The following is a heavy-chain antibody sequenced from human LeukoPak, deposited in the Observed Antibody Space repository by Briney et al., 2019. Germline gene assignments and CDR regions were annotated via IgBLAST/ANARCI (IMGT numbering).Heavy chain of an antibody. V-gene: IGHV4-39*07. CDR1: GGSISSSSYY. CDR3: ARDGGVYSYYYDSSGYEKLRAFDI. D-gene: IGHD3-22*01. Sequence: SSETLSLTCTVSGGSISSSSYYWGWIRQPPGKGLEWIGSIYYSGSTYYNPSLKSRVTISVDTSKNQFSLKLSSVTAADTAVYYCARDGGVYSYYYDSSGYEKLRAFDIWGQGTMVTVSS. J-gene: IGHJ3*02. CDR2: IYYSGST.